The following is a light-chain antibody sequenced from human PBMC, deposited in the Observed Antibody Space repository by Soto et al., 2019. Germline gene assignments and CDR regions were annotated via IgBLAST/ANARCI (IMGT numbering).Light chain of an antibody. CDR1: QGIGSW. V-gene: IGKV1-12*01. CDR3: QQVDTFPYT. J-gene: IGKJ2*01. Sequence: DIQMTQSPSSVSASVGDRVTITCRASQGIGSWLAWYQQKPGEAPKFLIYDASTLQRGVPLRFSGSGAGTDFTLTISSLQPEDFATYYCQQVDTFPYTFGQGTKLEI. CDR2: DAS.